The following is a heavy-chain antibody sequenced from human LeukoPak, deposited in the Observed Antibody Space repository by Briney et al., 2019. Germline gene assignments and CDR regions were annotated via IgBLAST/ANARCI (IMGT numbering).Heavy chain of an antibody. D-gene: IGHD4-17*01. CDR1: GGSISNYY. J-gene: IGHJ4*02. Sequence: SETLSLTCIVSGGSISNYYWSWIRQPPGKGLEWIGYIYYSGSTNYNPSLKSRVTISVDTSNNQCSLKLNSVTAADTAVYYCARHGGATVSPTLTIDYWGQGTLDTVSS. V-gene: IGHV4-59*08. CDR2: IYYSGST. CDR3: ARHGGATVSPTLTIDY.